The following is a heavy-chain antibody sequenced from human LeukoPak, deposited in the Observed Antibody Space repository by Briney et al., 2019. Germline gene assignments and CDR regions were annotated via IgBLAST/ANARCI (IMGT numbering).Heavy chain of an antibody. V-gene: IGHV3-23*01. CDR3: AKRGTSGSYSDLDY. CDR1: GFTFSSYS. D-gene: IGHD1-26*01. J-gene: IGHJ4*02. CDR2: ISASGGST. Sequence: GGSLRLSCAASGFTFSSYSMSWVRQAPGKGLEWVSGISASGGSTYYPDSVRGRFTISRDNSKSTLYLQMNSLRAEDTAIYYCAKRGTSGSYSDLDYWGQGTLVTVFS.